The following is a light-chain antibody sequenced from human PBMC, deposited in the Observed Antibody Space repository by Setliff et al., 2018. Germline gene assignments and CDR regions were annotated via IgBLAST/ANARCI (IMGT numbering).Light chain of an antibody. Sequence: AVVTQAPSLTVSPGGTVTLTCASSAGAVTSGHYPYWFQQKPGQAPRTLIYDVSKTHSWTPARFSGSLLGDKAALTLSGAQPEDEAEYFCSLAYSGSGVFGGGTKVTVL. J-gene: IGLJ2*01. CDR1: AGAVTSGHY. CDR3: SLAYSGSGV. CDR2: DVS. V-gene: IGLV7-46*01.